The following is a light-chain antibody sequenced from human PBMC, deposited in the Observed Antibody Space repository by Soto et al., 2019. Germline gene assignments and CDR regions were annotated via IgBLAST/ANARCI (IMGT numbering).Light chain of an antibody. Sequence: ESVLTQSPRLLYSAPGETAVLSCRASQSISAKHLAWYQLRPGRSPRLLLYGASGRATGVPGRFSGSGSGPEFTLTISRLEPEDVVVYCCQHFGTSPPYTFGQGTKLE. V-gene: IGKV3-20*01. CDR3: QHFGTSPPYT. CDR2: GAS. J-gene: IGKJ2*01. CDR1: QSISAKH.